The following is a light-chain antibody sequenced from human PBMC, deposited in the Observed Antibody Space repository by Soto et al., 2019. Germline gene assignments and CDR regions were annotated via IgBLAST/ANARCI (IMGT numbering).Light chain of an antibody. CDR2: YDS. CDR3: QVWDNGSAHVI. V-gene: IGLV3-21*04. CDR1: NIGSKS. Sequence: SYELTQPPSVSVAPGETATITCGGDNIGSKSVHWYQQKAGQAPVLVIFYDSERPSGIPERLSGSTSGNTATLTISRVEAGDEADYYCQVWDNGSAHVIFGAGTKLTVL. J-gene: IGLJ2*01.